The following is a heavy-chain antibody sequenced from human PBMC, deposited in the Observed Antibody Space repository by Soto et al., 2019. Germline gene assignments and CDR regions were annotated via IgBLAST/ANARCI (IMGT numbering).Heavy chain of an antibody. CDR3: AKDMLQWLTRRYFDY. D-gene: IGHD6-19*01. J-gene: IGHJ4*02. CDR1: GFIFSSYG. CDR2: ISYDGSNK. Sequence: GGSLRLSCAASGFIFSSYGMHWVRQAPGKGLEWVAVISYDGSNKYYADSVKGRFTISRDNSKNTLYLQMNSLRAEDTAVYYCAKDMLQWLTRRYFDYWGQGTLVTVSS. V-gene: IGHV3-30*18.